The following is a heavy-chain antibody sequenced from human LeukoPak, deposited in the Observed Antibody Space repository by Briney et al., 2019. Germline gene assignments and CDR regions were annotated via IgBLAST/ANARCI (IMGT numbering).Heavy chain of an antibody. V-gene: IGHV3-30-3*01. CDR2: ISYDGSNK. Sequence: QPGRSLRLPCAASGFTFSSYAMPWVRQAPGKGLEWVAVISYDGSNKYYADSVKGRFTISRDNSKKTLYLQMNSLSAEHTAGSYCANGPGVLYDFWSGPHDYWGQGTLVTVSS. J-gene: IGHJ4*02. CDR3: ANGPGVLYDFWSGPHDY. CDR1: GFTFSSYA. D-gene: IGHD3-3*01.